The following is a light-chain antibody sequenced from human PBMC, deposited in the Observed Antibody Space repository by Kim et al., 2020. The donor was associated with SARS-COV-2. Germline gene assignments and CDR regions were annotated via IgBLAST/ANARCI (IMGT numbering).Light chain of an antibody. CDR1: ESVSAW. V-gene: IGKV1-5*01. CDR2: DPA. Sequence: AYVGDRVTITCRASESVSAWVAWCQQKTGKAPNDCIFDPAPLYNGVPSRFSGSGSGTEVTLTISSLQHDDVAAYYCQQYGSYSRTFGQGTKVDIK. CDR3: QQYGSYSRT. J-gene: IGKJ1*01.